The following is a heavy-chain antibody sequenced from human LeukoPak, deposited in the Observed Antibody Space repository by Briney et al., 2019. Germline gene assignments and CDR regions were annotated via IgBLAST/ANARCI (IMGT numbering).Heavy chain of an antibody. CDR3: ARELSRFGEPDY. J-gene: IGHJ4*02. D-gene: IGHD3-10*01. CDR2: IISSSSYI. CDR1: GFTFSSYS. Sequence: GGSLRLSCAASGFTFSSYSMNWVRQAPGKGLEWVSSIISSSSYIYYADSVTGRFTISRDNAKHSLYLQMNSLRAEDTAVYYCARELSRFGEPDYWGQGTLVTVSS. V-gene: IGHV3-21*01.